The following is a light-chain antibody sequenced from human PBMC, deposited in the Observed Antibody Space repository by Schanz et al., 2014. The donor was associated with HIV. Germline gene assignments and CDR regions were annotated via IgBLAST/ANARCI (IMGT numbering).Light chain of an antibody. J-gene: IGKJ5*01. Sequence: DIQMTQSPSTLSASVGDRITLTCRASQSITNRLSWYQQKPGKGPKLLIYKASTLESGVTSRFIGRGSDRDFTLHISSLQPHDFATYYWQQSYSTPSINFGQGTRLEIK. CDR3: QQSYSTPSIN. V-gene: IGKV1-5*03. CDR1: QSITNR. CDR2: KAS.